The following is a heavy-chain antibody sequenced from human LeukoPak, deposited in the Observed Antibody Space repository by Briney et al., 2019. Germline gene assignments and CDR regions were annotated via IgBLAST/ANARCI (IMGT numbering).Heavy chain of an antibody. CDR2: IYPGDSDT. V-gene: IGHV5-51*01. CDR1: GYRFTSYW. Sequence: GESLQTSCKGSGYRFTSYWIGWVRQLPGKGLEWMGIIYPGDSDTKYSSSFQGQVTISADKSISTAYLQWSSLKASDTAMYYCARHSSDSSGSRYYFDYWGQGTLVTVSS. J-gene: IGHJ4*02. CDR3: ARHSSDSSGSRYYFDY. D-gene: IGHD6-19*01.